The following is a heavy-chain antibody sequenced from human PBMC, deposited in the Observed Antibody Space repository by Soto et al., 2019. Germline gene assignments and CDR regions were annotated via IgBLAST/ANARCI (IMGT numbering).Heavy chain of an antibody. D-gene: IGHD6-6*01. V-gene: IGHV3-53*01. CDR3: AARPGGGGY. Sequence: EVQLVESGGGLIQPGGSLRLSCAVSGFTVSNNYMSWVRQAPGKGLEGVSVIYSGGYTAYGDSVKGRFTISRDNSKNTLSLKMEGRRCAVLGVFYAAARPGGGGYCGQGTLVTVSS. CDR1: GFTVSNNY. CDR2: IYSGGYT. J-gene: IGHJ4*02.